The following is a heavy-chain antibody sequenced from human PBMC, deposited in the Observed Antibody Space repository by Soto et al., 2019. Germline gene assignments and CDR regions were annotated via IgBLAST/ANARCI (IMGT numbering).Heavy chain of an antibody. D-gene: IGHD5-12*01. V-gene: IGHV3-23*01. CDR2: IKAAGGDT. CDR3: KRDVVASSPPGADY. J-gene: IGHJ4*02. CDR1: GFTFSSYP. Sequence: EVQLLGSGGGLARPGGSLRLSCAGSGFTFSSYPMSWVRQAPGKGPEWVAAIKAAGGDTYYADSVKGRFTISRDNFNDILYLQMNSLTVEDTAMYYCKRDVVASSPPGADYWGQGTLVTVSS.